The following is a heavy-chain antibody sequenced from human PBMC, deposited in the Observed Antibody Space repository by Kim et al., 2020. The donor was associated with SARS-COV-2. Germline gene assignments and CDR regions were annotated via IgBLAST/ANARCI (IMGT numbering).Heavy chain of an antibody. D-gene: IGHD2-2*01. J-gene: IGHJ6*02. CDR2: IDPSDSYT. CDR1: GYSFTSYW. CDR3: ARDIVVVPAAIVCYGMDV. V-gene: IGHV5-10-1*01. Sequence: ESLKISCKGSGYSFTSYWISWVRQMPGKGLEWMGRIDPSDSYTNYSPSFQGHVTISADKSISTAYLQWSSLKASDTAMYYCARDIVVVPAAIVCYGMDVWGQGTTVTVSS.